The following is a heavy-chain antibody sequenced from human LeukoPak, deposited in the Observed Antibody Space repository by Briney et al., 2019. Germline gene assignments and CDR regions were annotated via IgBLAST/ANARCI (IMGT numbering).Heavy chain of an antibody. CDR1: GGSISSGGYS. CDR2: IYHSGST. D-gene: IGHD4-11*01. J-gene: IGHJ4*02. Sequence: PSETLSLTCAVSGGSISSGGYSWSWIRQPPGKGLEWIGYIYHSGSTYYNPSLRSRVTISVDGSKNQFSLKLSSVTAADTAVYYCARGTHTVTTYFDYWGQGTLVTVSS. V-gene: IGHV4-30-2*01. CDR3: ARGTHTVTTYFDY.